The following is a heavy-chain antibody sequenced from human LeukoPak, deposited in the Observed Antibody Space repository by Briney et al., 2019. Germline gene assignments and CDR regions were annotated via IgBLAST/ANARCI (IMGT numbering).Heavy chain of an antibody. Sequence: GSLRLSYAAFGFTFSSYGMHWVRQPPGKGLEWIGEINHSGSTNYIPSLKSRVTISVDTSKNQFSLKLSSVTAADTAVYYCARGSKMLGYNWFDPWGQGTLVTVSS. V-gene: IGHV4-34*01. J-gene: IGHJ5*02. D-gene: IGHD1-26*01. CDR3: ARGSKMLGYNWFDP. CDR1: GFTFSSYG. CDR2: INHSGST.